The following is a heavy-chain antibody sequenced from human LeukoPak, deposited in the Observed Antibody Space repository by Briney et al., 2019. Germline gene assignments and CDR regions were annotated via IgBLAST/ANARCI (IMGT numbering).Heavy chain of an antibody. D-gene: IGHD1-26*01. Sequence: ETLSLTCTVSGGSISSYYWSWIRQPPGKGLEWIGYIYYSGSTNYNPSLKSRVTISVDTSKNQFSLKLSSVTAADTAVYYCARGWYSGSYSYYYYYGMDVWGQGTTVTVSS. CDR1: GGSISSYY. V-gene: IGHV4-59*01. CDR3: ARGWYSGSYSYYYYYGMDV. J-gene: IGHJ6*02. CDR2: IYYSGST.